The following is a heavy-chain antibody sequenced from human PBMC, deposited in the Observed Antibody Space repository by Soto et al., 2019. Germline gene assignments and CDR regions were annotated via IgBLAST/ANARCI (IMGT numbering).Heavy chain of an antibody. Sequence: SETLSLTCAVYGGSFSGYYWSWIRQPPGKGLEWIGEINHSGSTNYNPSLKSRVTISVDTSKNQFSLKLSSVTAADTAVYYCARLDIVVVPAAMGVVNWFDPWGQGTLVTVS. V-gene: IGHV4-34*01. CDR2: INHSGST. D-gene: IGHD2-2*01. CDR1: GGSFSGYY. CDR3: ARLDIVVVPAAMGVVNWFDP. J-gene: IGHJ5*02.